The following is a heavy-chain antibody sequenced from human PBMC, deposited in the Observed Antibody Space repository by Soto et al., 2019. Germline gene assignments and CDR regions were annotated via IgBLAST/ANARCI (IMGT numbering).Heavy chain of an antibody. CDR3: AHRTITMVRGVITPDYDAFDI. J-gene: IGHJ3*02. D-gene: IGHD3-10*01. V-gene: IGHV2-5*02. Sequence: QITLKESGPTLVKPTQTLTLTCTFSGFSLSTSGVGVGWIRQPPGKALEWLALIYWDDDKRYSPSLKSRLTITKDTSKNQVVLTMTNMDPVDTATYYCAHRTITMVRGVITPDYDAFDIWGQGTMVTVSS. CDR2: IYWDDDK. CDR1: GFSLSTSGVG.